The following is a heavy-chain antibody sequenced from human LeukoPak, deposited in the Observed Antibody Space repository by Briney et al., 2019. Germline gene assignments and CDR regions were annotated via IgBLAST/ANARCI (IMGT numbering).Heavy chain of an antibody. CDR2: IYTSGST. D-gene: IGHD3-10*01. CDR1: GFSVSSTY. J-gene: IGHJ5*02. CDR3: TRDRAGTQSWVEFDL. Sequence: PGGSLRLSCAASGFSVSSTYMSWVRQAPGKGLEWVSLIYTSGSTFYADSVMGRFTISRDNSKNTLFLQMNSLRAEDSAVYYCTRDRAGTQSWVEFDLLGQGTLVTVSS. V-gene: IGHV3-66*03.